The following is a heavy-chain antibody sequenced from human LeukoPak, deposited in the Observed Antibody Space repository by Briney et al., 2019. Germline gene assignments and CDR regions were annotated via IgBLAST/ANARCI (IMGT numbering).Heavy chain of an antibody. D-gene: IGHD2-21*02. CDR2: IYYSGST. V-gene: IGHV4-59*08. Sequence: KPSETLSLTCTVSGGSISSYYWSWIRQPPGKGLEWIGYIYYSGSTNYNPSLKSRVTISVDTSKNQFSLKLSSVTAADTAVYYCARATQLAYCGGDCYLDYWGQGTLVTASS. CDR3: ARATQLAYCGGDCYLDY. CDR1: GGSISSYY. J-gene: IGHJ4*02.